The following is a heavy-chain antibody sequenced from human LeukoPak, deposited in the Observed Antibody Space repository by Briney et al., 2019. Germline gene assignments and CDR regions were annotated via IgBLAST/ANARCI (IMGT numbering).Heavy chain of an antibody. J-gene: IGHJ5*01. V-gene: IGHV1-8*01. Sequence: ASVKVSCKASGYTFTNYDINWVRQAPGQGLEWMGWMNPNSGNTGYAQKFQGRVTMTRNTSISTAYMELSSLRSEGTAVYYCARGLFRSWKWFDSWGQGTLVTVSS. CDR3: ARGLFRSWKWFDS. CDR2: MNPNSGNT. CDR1: GYTFTNYD. D-gene: IGHD6-13*01.